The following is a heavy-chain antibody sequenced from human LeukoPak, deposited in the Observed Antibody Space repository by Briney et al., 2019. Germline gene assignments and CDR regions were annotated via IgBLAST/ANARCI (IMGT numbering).Heavy chain of an antibody. CDR2: IKQDGSEK. V-gene: IGHV3-7*01. CDR3: ARDPSYIAAAPDC. Sequence: PGGSLRLSCAASGFTFSSYWMSWVRQAPGKGLEWVANIKQDGSEKYYVDSVKGRFTISRDNAKNSLYLQMNSLRAEDTAVYYCARDPSYIAAAPDCWGQGTLVTVSS. CDR1: GFTFSSYW. J-gene: IGHJ4*02. D-gene: IGHD6-13*01.